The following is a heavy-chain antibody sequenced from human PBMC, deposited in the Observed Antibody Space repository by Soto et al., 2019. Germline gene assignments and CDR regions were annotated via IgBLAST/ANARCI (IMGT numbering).Heavy chain of an antibody. CDR1: GFAVNVNY. Sequence: GGSLRLSCAASGFAVNVNYMTWVRQAPGKGLEWVSFIYTDGRTFYVDSVKGRFTISRDDSENTVYLQMNSLRVEDTAVYYCARDPAVTTDYGLDVWGQGTTVTVSS. D-gene: IGHD4-17*01. V-gene: IGHV3-53*01. J-gene: IGHJ6*02. CDR2: IYTDGRT. CDR3: ARDPAVTTDYGLDV.